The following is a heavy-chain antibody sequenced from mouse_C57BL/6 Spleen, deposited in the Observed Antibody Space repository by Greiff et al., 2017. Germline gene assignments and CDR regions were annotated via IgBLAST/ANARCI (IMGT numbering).Heavy chain of an antibody. D-gene: IGHD3-2*01. V-gene: IGHV1-61*01. CDR1: GYTFTSYW. CDR3: ASQTAYYYAMDY. J-gene: IGHJ4*01. Sequence: VQLQQPGAELVRPGSSVKLSCKASGYTFTSYWMDWVKQRPGQGLEWIGNIYPSDSETHYNQKFKDKATLTVDKSSSTAYMQLSSLTSEDSAVYYCASQTAYYYAMDYWGQGTSVTVSS. CDR2: IYPSDSET.